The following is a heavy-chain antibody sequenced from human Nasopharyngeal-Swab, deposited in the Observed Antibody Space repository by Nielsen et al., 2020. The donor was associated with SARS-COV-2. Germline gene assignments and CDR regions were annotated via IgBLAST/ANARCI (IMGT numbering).Heavy chain of an antibody. Sequence: GGSLRLSCAASGFTFSDHYMDWVRQAPGKGLEWVGRTRNKANSYTTEYAASVKGRFTISRDDSKNSLYLQMNSLKTEDTAVYYCARVSGSYSDYWGQGTPVTVSS. CDR2: TRNKANSYTT. V-gene: IGHV3-72*01. J-gene: IGHJ4*02. D-gene: IGHD1-26*01. CDR3: ARVSGSYSDY. CDR1: GFTFSDHY.